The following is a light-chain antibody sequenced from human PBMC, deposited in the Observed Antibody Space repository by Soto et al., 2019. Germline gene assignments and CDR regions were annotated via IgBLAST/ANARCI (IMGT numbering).Light chain of an antibody. J-gene: IGLJ1*01. CDR3: CSYAGSYTYV. CDR2: EVS. Sequence: QSVLTQPASLSGSPGQSITISCTGTSSDIGAYDYVSWFQQHPGKAPKLMIYEVSKRPSGVSNRFSGSKSGNTASLTISGLQAEDEADYHCCSYAGSYTYVFGPGTKVTVL. CDR1: SSDIGAYDY. V-gene: IGLV2-23*02.